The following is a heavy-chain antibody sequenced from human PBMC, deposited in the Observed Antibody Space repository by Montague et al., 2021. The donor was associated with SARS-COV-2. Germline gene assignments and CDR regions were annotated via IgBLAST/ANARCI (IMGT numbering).Heavy chain of an antibody. CDR1: AGSINNYY. Sequence: SETLSLTCTVSAGSINNYYWSWIRQSAGKGLEWIGRIYPSGDTNYNPSLKSRVTVSVDTSTSQFSLNLNSLTVADTAVYYCASSYGSGYYGFDYWGQGIPVTVSS. CDR2: IYPSGDT. CDR3: ASSYGSGYYGFDY. D-gene: IGHD3-10*01. J-gene: IGHJ4*02. V-gene: IGHV4-4*07.